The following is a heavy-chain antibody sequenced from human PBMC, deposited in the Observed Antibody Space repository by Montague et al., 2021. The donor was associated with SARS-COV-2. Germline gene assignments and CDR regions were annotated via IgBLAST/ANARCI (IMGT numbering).Heavy chain of an antibody. Sequence: SETLSLTCTVSGGSISSYYWSWIRQPPGKGLVWIGYINHSGSTNYNPSLKSRVTILVDTSKNQFSLKLSSMTAADTAVDYWARHTFERISMVQALDTWGQGTMVTVSS. D-gene: IGHD3-10*01. CDR3: ARHTFERISMVQALDT. CDR2: INHSGST. J-gene: IGHJ3*02. V-gene: IGHV4-59*08. CDR1: GGSISSYY.